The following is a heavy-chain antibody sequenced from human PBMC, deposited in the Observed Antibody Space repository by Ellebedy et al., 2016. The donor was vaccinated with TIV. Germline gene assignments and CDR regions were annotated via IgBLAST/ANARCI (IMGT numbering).Heavy chain of an antibody. V-gene: IGHV3-21*01. Sequence: GESLKISCAASGFTFSSYSMNWVRQAPGKGLEWVSSISSSSSYIYYADSVKGRFTISRDNAKNSLYLQMNSLRAEDTAVYYCARDRAGITLLWGQGTLVTVSS. CDR3: ARDRAGITLL. D-gene: IGHD3-10*01. CDR1: GFTFSSYS. J-gene: IGHJ1*01. CDR2: ISSSSSYI.